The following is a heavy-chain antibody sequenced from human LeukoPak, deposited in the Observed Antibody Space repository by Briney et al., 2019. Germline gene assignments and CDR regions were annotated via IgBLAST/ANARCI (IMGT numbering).Heavy chain of an antibody. CDR2: IYPGDSDT. D-gene: IGHD5-24*01. J-gene: IGHJ4*02. CDR1: GYSFTSYW. V-gene: IGHV5-51*01. CDR3: ARTQRDVEMATTYDY. Sequence: GESLKISCKGSGYSFTSYWIGWVRQMPGKGLEWMGIIYPGDSDTRYSPSFQGQVTISADKSISTAYLQWSSLKASDTAMYYCARTQRDVEMATTYDYWGQGTLVTASS.